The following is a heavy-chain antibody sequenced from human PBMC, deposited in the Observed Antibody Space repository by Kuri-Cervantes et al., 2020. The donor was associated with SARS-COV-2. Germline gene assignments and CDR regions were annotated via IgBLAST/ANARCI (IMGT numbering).Heavy chain of an antibody. V-gene: IGHV3-21*01. D-gene: IGHD4-11*01. Sequence: GESLKISRAASGFTFSSYSMNWVRQAPGKGLEWVSSISSSSSYIYYADSVKGRFTISRDNAKNSLYLQMNSLRAEDTAVYYCARLPTVTTPHYYYYYMDVWGKGTTVTVSS. CDR3: ARLPTVTTPHYYYYYMDV. CDR2: ISSSSSYI. J-gene: IGHJ6*03. CDR1: GFTFSSYS.